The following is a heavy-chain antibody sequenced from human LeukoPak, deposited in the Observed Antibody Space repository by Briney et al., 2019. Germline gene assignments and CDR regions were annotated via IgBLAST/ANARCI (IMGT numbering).Heavy chain of an antibody. CDR1: GFTFTGAY. CDR2: IIANSGET. D-gene: IGHD3-9*01. J-gene: IGHJ4*02. CDR3: ARVHFNSGYDC. Sequence: ASVKVSCTASGFTFTGAYRNWVRPALGQRPGWGRWIIANSGETEMAQKCQGRVTLSRATSNSTAFMDLGGLRSDATAIYYCARVHFNSGYDCWGQGILVTVSS. V-gene: IGHV1-2*02.